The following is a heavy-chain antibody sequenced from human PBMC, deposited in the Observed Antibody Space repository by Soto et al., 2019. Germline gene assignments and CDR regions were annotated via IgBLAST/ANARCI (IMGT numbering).Heavy chain of an antibody. Sequence: GGSLRLSCAVSGFIVSSKYMTWVRQAPGKGLEWVSVIYTGGSTHYADSARGRFTISRDSSKNTLYLQMNSLRAEDAAVYYCTTYTGYGMDGWGQGTTVTVSS. J-gene: IGHJ6*02. V-gene: IGHV3-53*01. D-gene: IGHD3-16*01. CDR2: IYTGGST. CDR1: GFIVSSKY. CDR3: TTYTGYGMDG.